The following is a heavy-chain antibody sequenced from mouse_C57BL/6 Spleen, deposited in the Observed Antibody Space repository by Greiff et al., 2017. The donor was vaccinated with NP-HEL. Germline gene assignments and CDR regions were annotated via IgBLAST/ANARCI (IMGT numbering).Heavy chain of an antibody. CDR2: INPSNGGT. J-gene: IGHJ2*01. D-gene: IGHD1-1*01. V-gene: IGHV1-53*01. Sequence: QVPLQQPGTELVKPGASVKLSCKASGYTFTSYWMHWVKQRPGQGLEWIGNINPSNGGTNYNETFQSKATLTVDKSSSTAYMQLSSLTSADAAVYYCAKSVITAEGEFDDWGQGTTLTVSS. CDR1: GYTFTSYW. CDR3: AKSVITAEGEFDD.